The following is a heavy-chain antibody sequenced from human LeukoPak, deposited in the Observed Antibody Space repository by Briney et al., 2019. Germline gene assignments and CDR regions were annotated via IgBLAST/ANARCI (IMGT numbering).Heavy chain of an antibody. CDR2: KYYSGST. CDR1: GGSISSSSYY. D-gene: IGHD2-2*02. J-gene: IGHJ4*02. CDR3: ARRGFGNWNSTSCYNFDY. Sequence: PETLSLTCTVSGGSISSSSYYWGWIRQPPGKGLEWIGIKYYSGSTYYNPSLRSRVTISVDTSKNQFSLKVRSVTAADTAVYYCARRGFGNWNSTSCYNFDYWGQGTLVTVSS. V-gene: IGHV4-39*01.